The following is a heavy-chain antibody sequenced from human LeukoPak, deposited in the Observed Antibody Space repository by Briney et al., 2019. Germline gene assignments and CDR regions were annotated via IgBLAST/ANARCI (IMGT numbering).Heavy chain of an antibody. V-gene: IGHV1-8*01. CDR1: GYTFTSYD. CDR2: MNPNSGNT. CDR3: ARSSSSNYYYGMDV. D-gene: IGHD6-6*01. Sequence: GASVKVSCKASGYTFTSYDINWVRQATGQGLELMGWMNPNSGNTGYAQKFQGRVTMTRNTSISTAYMELSSLRSEDTAVYYCARSSSSNYYYGMDVWGQGTTVTVSS. J-gene: IGHJ6*02.